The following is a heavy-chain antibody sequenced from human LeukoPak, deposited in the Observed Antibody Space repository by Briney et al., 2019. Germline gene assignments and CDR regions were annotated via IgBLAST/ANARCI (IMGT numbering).Heavy chain of an antibody. V-gene: IGHV1-2*02. CDR1: GYNFDSYV. CDR2: INPYSGGT. D-gene: IGHD2-2*02. J-gene: IGHJ4*02. Sequence: ASVKVSCRASGYNFDSYVLSWVRQAPGQGLEGEGWINPYSGGTNYAQKFQGRVTMTRDTSISTAYMELSRLRSDDSAVYYCARPRMLPLRPAALRLDYWGQGTLVTVSS. CDR3: ARPRMLPLRPAALRLDY.